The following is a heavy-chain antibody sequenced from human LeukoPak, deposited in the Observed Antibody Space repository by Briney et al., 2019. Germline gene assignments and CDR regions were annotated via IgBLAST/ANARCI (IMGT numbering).Heavy chain of an antibody. CDR1: GFTFGDYA. Sequence: PGGSLRLSCTASGFTFGDYAMSWVRQAPGKGLEWVGFIRSKAYGGTTEYAASVKGRFTISSDDSKSIAYLQMNSLKTEDTAVYYCTYGSGWYFDYWGQGTLVTVSS. CDR2: IRSKAYGGTT. V-gene: IGHV3-49*04. D-gene: IGHD6-19*01. CDR3: TYGSGWYFDY. J-gene: IGHJ4*02.